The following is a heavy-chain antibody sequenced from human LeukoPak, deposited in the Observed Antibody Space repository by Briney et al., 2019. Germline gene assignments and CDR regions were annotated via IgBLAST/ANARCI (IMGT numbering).Heavy chain of an antibody. CDR1: GYTFTSYH. J-gene: IGHJ4*02. Sequence: ASVKVSCKASGYTFTSYHMHWVRQAPGQGLDWMGIINPSDGGTGYAQKFQGRVTMTRDTSTSTVYMEMSSLRSEDTAFYYCARVEGYDSSGYYYGYWGQGTLVTVSS. CDR3: ARVEGYDSSGYYYGY. V-gene: IGHV1-46*01. CDR2: INPSDGGT. D-gene: IGHD3-22*01.